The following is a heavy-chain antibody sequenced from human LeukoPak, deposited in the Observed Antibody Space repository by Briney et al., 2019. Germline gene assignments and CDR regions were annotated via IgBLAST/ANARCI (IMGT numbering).Heavy chain of an antibody. D-gene: IGHD3-22*01. CDR2: IWYDGSNK. CDR1: GFTFSDYG. J-gene: IGHJ4*02. V-gene: IGHV3-33*01. Sequence: GGSLRLSCAASGFTFSDYGMHWIRQAPGKGLEWVAVIWYDGSNKYYADSVKGRFTISRDNSRNTLYLQMNSLRAEDTAVYYCVRELPPVVQYYFDYWGPGTLVTVSS. CDR3: VRELPPVVQYYFDY.